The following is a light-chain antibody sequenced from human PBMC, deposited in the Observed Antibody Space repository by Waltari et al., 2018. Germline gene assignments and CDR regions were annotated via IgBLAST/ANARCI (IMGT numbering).Light chain of an antibody. V-gene: IGKV3-15*01. Sequence: IVMTQSPVLLSVSPGQRVTPSCRPCQSVSSNVASYQQRPGPAPRLLNYATSTSATGVPARFSGRGSGTEFSLTISSLQSEDLAVYYCQQYNIGATFGPGTKVDIK. J-gene: IGKJ3*01. CDR2: ATS. CDR3: QQYNIGAT. CDR1: QSVSSN.